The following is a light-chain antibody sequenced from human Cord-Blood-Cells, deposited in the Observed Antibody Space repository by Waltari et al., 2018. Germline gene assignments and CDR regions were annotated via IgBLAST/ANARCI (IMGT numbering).Light chain of an antibody. Sequence: QSALTQPASVSGSPGQSITISCTGTSSDVGGYNYVSWYQQHPGKAPKLMLYDVSKRPAGVSNRLRGSKSGNTASMTISGLQAEDEADYYGSSYTSSSTLVFGGGTKLTVL. J-gene: IGLJ3*02. V-gene: IGLV2-14*01. CDR3: SSYTSSSTLV. CDR1: SSDVGGYNY. CDR2: DVS.